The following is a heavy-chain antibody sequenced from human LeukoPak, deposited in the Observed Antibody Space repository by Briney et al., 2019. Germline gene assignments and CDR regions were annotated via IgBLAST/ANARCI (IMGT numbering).Heavy chain of an antibody. D-gene: IGHD6-13*01. CDR2: IDRDGRVQ. CDR1: GFTTHYW. V-gene: IGHV3-7*01. J-gene: IGHJ4*02. Sequence: PGGSLRLSCTASGFTTHYWLNWVRQSPGKGLEWVANIDRDGRVQHYVDSVEGRFTISRDNAKNSLHLQMNSLRAEDTAVYYCARGRIAAAGPYFDYWGQGTLVTVSS. CDR3: ARGRIAAAGPYFDY.